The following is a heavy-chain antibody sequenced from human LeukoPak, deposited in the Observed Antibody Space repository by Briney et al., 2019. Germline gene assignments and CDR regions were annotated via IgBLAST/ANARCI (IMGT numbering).Heavy chain of an antibody. CDR3: AKDLEVYALNWFDP. Sequence: GSLRLSCAASGFTFSSYGMHWVRQAPAKGLELVSFIRYDGSNKYYADSVKGRFTISRDNSKTTLYLQMNSLRAEDTAVYYCAKDLEVYALNWFDPWGQGTLVTVSS. CDR2: IRYDGSNK. V-gene: IGHV3-30*02. J-gene: IGHJ5*02. D-gene: IGHD5/OR15-5a*01. CDR1: GFTFSSYG.